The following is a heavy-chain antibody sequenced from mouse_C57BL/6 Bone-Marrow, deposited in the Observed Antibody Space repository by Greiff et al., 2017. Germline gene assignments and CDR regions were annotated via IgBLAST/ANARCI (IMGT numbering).Heavy chain of an antibody. J-gene: IGHJ2*01. Sequence: VQLQQSGPELVKPGASVKISCKASGYSFTSYSLHWVKQRPGQGLEWVGWIYPGSGNTKYNAKFKGKATLTADTSSSTAYMQRSSLTSEDSAVYYCARDYYEDYWGQGTTLTVAS. CDR3: ARDYYEDY. V-gene: IGHV1-66*01. D-gene: IGHD1-1*01. CDR1: GYSFTSYS. CDR2: IYPGSGNT.